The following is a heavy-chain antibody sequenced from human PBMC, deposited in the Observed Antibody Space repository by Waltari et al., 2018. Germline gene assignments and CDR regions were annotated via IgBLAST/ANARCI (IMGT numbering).Heavy chain of an antibody. CDR2: TYYRSKWFN. CDR3: ARGNLYFDY. V-gene: IGHV6-1*01. J-gene: IGHJ4*02. CDR1: GEPAAGNRAA. Sequence: QGRLQQSGPGLVEPSQILSLTCVIPGEPAAGNRAAWNWIRQSPARGLEGLGRTYYRSKWFNQYAVSVKSRITINPDTSKNQFSLQLNSVTPEDTAVYYCARGNLYFDYWGQGTLVTVSS.